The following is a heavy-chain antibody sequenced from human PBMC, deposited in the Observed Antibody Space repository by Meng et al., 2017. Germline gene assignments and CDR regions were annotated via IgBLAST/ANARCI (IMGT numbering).Heavy chain of an antibody. J-gene: IGHJ6*02. CDR3: ARDLGIAVAGSVGWYYYGMDV. V-gene: IGHV3-30*04. Sequence: GGSLRLSCAASGFTFSSYAMHWVRQAPGKGLEWVAVISYDGSNKYYADSVKGRFTISRDNSKNTLYLQMNSLRAEDTAVYYCARDLGIAVAGSVGWYYYGMDVWGQGTTVTVSS. CDR2: ISYDGSNK. CDR1: GFTFSSYA. D-gene: IGHD6-19*01.